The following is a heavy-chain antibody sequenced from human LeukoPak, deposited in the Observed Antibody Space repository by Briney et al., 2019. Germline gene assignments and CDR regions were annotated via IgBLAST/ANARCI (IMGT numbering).Heavy chain of an antibody. Sequence: SGTLSLTCAVSGGSISSSNWWSWVRQPPGKGLEWIGEIYHSGSTNYNPSLKSRVTISVDKSKNQFSLKLSSVTAADTAVYYCARAATVTTRGHNCYFDLWGRGTLVTVSS. CDR1: GGSISSSNW. V-gene: IGHV4-4*02. J-gene: IGHJ2*01. CDR2: IYHSGST. CDR3: ARAATVTTRGHNCYFDL. D-gene: IGHD4-17*01.